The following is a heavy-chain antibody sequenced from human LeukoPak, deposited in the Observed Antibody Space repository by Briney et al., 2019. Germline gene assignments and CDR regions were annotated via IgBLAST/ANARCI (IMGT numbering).Heavy chain of an antibody. CDR2: IIPILGIT. J-gene: IGHJ4*02. CDR3: ARSYYGSGSYYYYFDY. Sequence: SVKVSCKPSGGTFSDYAFSWVRQAPGQGLEWVARIIPILGITNSALKFRGRVTITADNSTSTAYMELSSLTSEDTTVYYCARSYYGSGSYYYYFDYWAQGTLVTVSS. CDR1: GGTFSDYA. D-gene: IGHD3-10*01. V-gene: IGHV1-69*04.